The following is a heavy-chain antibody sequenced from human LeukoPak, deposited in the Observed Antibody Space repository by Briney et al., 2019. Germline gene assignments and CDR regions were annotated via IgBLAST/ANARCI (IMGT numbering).Heavy chain of an antibody. CDR3: ARDRENYDFWSAYNGEMDV. CDR1: GYTFTSYG. Sequence: ASVKVSCKASGYTFTSYGISWVRQAPGQGLEWMGWIGAYNGNTNYAQKLQGRVTMTTDTSTSTAYMELRSLRSDDTAVYYCARDRENYDFWSAYNGEMDVWGKGTTVTVSS. J-gene: IGHJ6*04. D-gene: IGHD3-3*01. CDR2: IGAYNGNT. V-gene: IGHV1-18*01.